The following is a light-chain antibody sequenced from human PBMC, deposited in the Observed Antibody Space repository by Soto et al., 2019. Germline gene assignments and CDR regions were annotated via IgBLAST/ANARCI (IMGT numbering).Light chain of an antibody. J-gene: IGKJ2*01. Sequence: DIPMTQSPSSLSASVGGRVTITCRASQSVSIYLNWYQQEPGKAPKLLIYAASNLQSGVPSRFSGSGSGTDFTLTISSLQPEDFATYYCQQGYSTPYTFGQGTKLEIK. CDR2: AAS. CDR3: QQGYSTPYT. CDR1: QSVSIY. V-gene: IGKV1-39*01.